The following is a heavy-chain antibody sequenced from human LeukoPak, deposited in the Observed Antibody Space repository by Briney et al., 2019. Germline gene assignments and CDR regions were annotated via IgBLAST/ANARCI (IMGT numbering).Heavy chain of an antibody. V-gene: IGHV4-4*07. CDR3: ARSHTPRFGELLPDY. D-gene: IGHD3-10*01. J-gene: IGHJ4*02. Sequence: PSETLSLTCTVSGGSISSYYWSWIRQPAGKGLEWIGRIYTSGSTNYNPSLKSRVTMSVDTSKNQFSLKLSSVTAADTAVYYCARSHTPRFGELLPDYWGQGTLVTVSS. CDR2: IYTSGST. CDR1: GGSISSYY.